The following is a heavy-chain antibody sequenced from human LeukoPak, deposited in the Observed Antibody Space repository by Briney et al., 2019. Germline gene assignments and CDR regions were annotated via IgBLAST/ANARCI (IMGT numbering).Heavy chain of an antibody. CDR2: INPSGGST. V-gene: IGHV1-46*01. Sequence: ASVKVSCKASGYTFTSYYMHWVRQAPRQGLEWMGIINPSGGSTSYAQKFQGRVTMTRDTSTSTVYMELSSLRSEDTAVYYCARGDIVVVPAANRGFDPWGQGTLVTVSS. D-gene: IGHD2-2*01. CDR1: GYTFTSYY. CDR3: ARGDIVVVPAANRGFDP. J-gene: IGHJ5*02.